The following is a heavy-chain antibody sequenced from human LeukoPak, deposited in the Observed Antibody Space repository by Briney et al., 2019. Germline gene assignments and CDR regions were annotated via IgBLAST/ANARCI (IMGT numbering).Heavy chain of an antibody. Sequence: SQTLSLTYAISGDSVSSNSATWNWIRQSPSRGLGWLGRTYCRSKWYKYYAVSVKGRITINPDTSKNQFSLQLNSVTPEDTAVYYCARGPSYFQHWGQGTLVTVSS. V-gene: IGHV6-1*01. CDR1: GDSVSSNSAT. CDR3: ARGPSYFQH. J-gene: IGHJ1*01. CDR2: TYCRSKWYK.